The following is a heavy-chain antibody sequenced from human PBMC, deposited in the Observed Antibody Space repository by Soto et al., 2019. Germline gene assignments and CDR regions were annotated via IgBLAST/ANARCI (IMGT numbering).Heavy chain of an antibody. Sequence: QVQLQQWGAGLLKPSETLSLTCAVYGGSFSGYYWSWIRQPPGKGLERIGEIKHSGSTNYNPSLKSRFTQSVDTSKTEFPLTLSAVTAGVTAVYYCARGRGFGITIFGVVIRGYFPHWGQGTLVTVSS. V-gene: IGHV4-34*01. CDR1: GGSFSGYY. CDR2: IKHSGST. D-gene: IGHD3-3*01. J-gene: IGHJ1*01. CDR3: ARGRGFGITIFGVVIRGYFPH.